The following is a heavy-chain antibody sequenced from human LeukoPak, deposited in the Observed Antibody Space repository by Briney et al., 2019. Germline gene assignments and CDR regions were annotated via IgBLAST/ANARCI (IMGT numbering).Heavy chain of an antibody. CDR3: ARDQYKYDGNYRYYQHMDV. Sequence: SETLSLTCSVSGGSISSYYWSWIRQPAGKGLEWIGRMSNSGSNNYNPSLKSRVTMSVATSKNQVSLKLSAVTAADTAVYYCARDQYKYDGNYRYYQHMDVWGKGTTVTISS. CDR1: GGSISSYY. CDR2: MSNSGSN. J-gene: IGHJ6*03. D-gene: IGHD3-22*01. V-gene: IGHV4-4*07.